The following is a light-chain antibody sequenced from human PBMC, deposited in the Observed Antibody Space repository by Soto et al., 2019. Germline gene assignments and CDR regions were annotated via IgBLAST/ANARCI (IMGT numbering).Light chain of an antibody. CDR2: SNN. CDR3: AAWDDSLLWV. J-gene: IGLJ3*02. V-gene: IGLV1-44*01. Sequence: HSVLTQPPSASGTPGQRVTISCSGSSSNIGSNTVNWYQQLPGTAPKLLIYSNNQRPSGVPDRFSGSKSGTSASLAISGLQSEDEADYYCAAWDDSLLWVFGGGTKVTVL. CDR1: SSNIGSNT.